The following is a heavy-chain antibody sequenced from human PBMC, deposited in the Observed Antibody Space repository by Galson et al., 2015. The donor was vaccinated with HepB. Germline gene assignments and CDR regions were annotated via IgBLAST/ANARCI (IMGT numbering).Heavy chain of an antibody. V-gene: IGHV4-34*01. J-gene: IGHJ4*02. CDR1: GGSFSGYY. D-gene: IGHD3-22*01. CDR3: ASDQYYYDSSGYYSPR. Sequence: ETLSLTCAVYGGSFSGYYWSWIRQPPGKGLEWIGEINHSGSTNYNPSLKSRVTISVDTSKNQFSLKLSSVTASDTAMYYCASDQYYYDSSGYYSPRWGQGTLVTVSS. CDR2: INHSGST.